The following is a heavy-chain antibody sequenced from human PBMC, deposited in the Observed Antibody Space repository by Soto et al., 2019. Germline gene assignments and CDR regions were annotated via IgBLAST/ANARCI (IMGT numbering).Heavy chain of an antibody. V-gene: IGHV3-48*03. CDR1: GFTFSSYE. Sequence: PGGSLRLSCAASGFTFSSYEMSWVRQAPGKGLEWVSYISSSGSTIYYADSVKGRFTISRDNAKNSLYLQMNSLRAEDTAVYYCARNYYDSSGYYYSGYYYYYGMDVWGQGTTVTVSS. J-gene: IGHJ6*02. CDR3: ARNYYDSSGYYYSGYYYYYGMDV. CDR2: ISSSGSTI. D-gene: IGHD3-22*01.